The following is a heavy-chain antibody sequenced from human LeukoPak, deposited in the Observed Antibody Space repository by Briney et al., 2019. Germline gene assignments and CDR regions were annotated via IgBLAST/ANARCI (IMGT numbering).Heavy chain of an antibody. V-gene: IGHV3-48*01. CDR3: ASPPANEETDV. Sequence: GGSLRLSCAASGFTFSYYGMHWVRQAPGKGLEWVSYISSSSSTIYYADSVKGRFTISRDNAKNSLYLQMNSLRAEDTAVYYCASPPANEETDVWGKGTTVTVSS. CDR2: ISSSSSTI. J-gene: IGHJ6*04. D-gene: IGHD1-1*01. CDR1: GFTFSYYG.